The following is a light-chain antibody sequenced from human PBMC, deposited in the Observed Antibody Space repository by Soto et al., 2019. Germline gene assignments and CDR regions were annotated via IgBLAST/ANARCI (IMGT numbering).Light chain of an antibody. J-gene: IGKJ1*01. Sequence: DIVMTQSPDPLVVSLGKRATITCRPSQGVLSTSNNKNYLAGYQQKPGQHPKQLIYWASTRESGVPDRFSGSGSGTDFTLTISSLQAEDVAVYYCQQYYSPPWTFGQGTKVEIK. CDR1: QGVLSTSNNKNY. CDR3: QQYYSPPWT. CDR2: WAS. V-gene: IGKV4-1*01.